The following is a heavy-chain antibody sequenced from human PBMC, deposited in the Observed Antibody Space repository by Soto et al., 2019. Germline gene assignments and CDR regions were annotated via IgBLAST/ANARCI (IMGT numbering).Heavy chain of an antibody. J-gene: IGHJ3*02. CDR2: IIPIFDTA. CDR1: GGTFTRSA. D-gene: IGHD1-26*01. V-gene: IGHV1-69*01. Sequence: QVQLVQSGTEVGEPGSSVTVSCKASGGTFTRSAISWVRQAPGQGLEWMGVIIPIFDTANYAQRFQGAVTITADESTSTAYLELSSLKSEDTAVYYCARGGYSGSCWDAFVIWGQGLMVTVSS. CDR3: ARGGYSGSCWDAFVI.